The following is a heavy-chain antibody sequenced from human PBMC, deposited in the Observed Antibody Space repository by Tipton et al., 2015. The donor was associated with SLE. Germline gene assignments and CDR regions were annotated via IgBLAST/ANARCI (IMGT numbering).Heavy chain of an antibody. CDR1: GDSISSYY. CDR3: ARGASRTTIFGVVSPYPDAFDI. D-gene: IGHD3-3*01. Sequence: TLSLTCTVSGDSISSYYWSWIRQPPGKGLEWIGYIYYTGSTNYNPSLKSRVSISVDTSKNQFSLRLSSATAADTAVYYCARGASRTTIFGVVSPYPDAFDIWGQGTMVTVSS. V-gene: IGHV4-59*01. CDR2: IYYTGST. J-gene: IGHJ3*02.